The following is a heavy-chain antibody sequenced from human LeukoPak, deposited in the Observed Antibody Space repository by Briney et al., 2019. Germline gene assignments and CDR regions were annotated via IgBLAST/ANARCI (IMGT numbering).Heavy chain of an antibody. V-gene: IGHV4-34*01. CDR2: INHSGST. Sequence: GSLRLSCAASGFIFGDYYMSWIRQPPGKGLEWIGEINHSGSTNYNPSLKSRVTISVDTSKNQFSLKLSSVTAADTAVYYCARLTYYDYVWGSYRYYFDYWGQGTLVTVSS. D-gene: IGHD3-16*02. CDR3: ARLTYYDYVWGSYRYYFDY. J-gene: IGHJ4*02. CDR1: GFIFGDYY.